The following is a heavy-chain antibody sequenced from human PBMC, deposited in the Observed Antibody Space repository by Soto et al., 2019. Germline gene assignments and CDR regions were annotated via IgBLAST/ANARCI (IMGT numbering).Heavy chain of an antibody. D-gene: IGHD2-15*01. J-gene: IGHJ6*02. V-gene: IGHV3-30*18. CDR2: ISYHGSHQ. CDR3: AKDIGYCSDVDCYPGPGEGRVYYSMDV. CDR1: GFTFSSYG. Sequence: QGQLVESGGGVVQPGRSLRLSCAASGFTFSSYGIHWVRQAPGKGLEWVAVISYHGSHQYYADSVKGRFTISRDNSKNTLYLQMNGLRAEDTAVYHCAKDIGYCSDVDCYPGPGEGRVYYSMDVWGQGTTVTVS.